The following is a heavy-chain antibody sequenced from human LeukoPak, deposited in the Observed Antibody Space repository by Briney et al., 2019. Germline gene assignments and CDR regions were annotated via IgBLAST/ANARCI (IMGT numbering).Heavy chain of an antibody. Sequence: GGSLRLSCAASGFTFSSYSMNWVRQAPGKGLEWVSSISSSSSYIYYADSVKGRFTISRDNAKNSLYLQMNSLRAEDTAVYYCARDEYYYDSSGYYYVRYMDVWGKGTTVTVSS. CDR2: ISSSSSYI. D-gene: IGHD3-22*01. CDR3: ARDEYYYDSSGYYYVRYMDV. J-gene: IGHJ6*03. V-gene: IGHV3-21*01. CDR1: GFTFSSYS.